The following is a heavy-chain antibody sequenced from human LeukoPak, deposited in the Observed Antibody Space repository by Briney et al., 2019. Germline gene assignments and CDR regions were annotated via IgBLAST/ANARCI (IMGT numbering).Heavy chain of an antibody. J-gene: IGHJ4*02. D-gene: IGHD6-19*01. CDR1: GSRFTNYW. CDR3: ARVLRVAGQTDY. CDR2: INPGDSDT. Sequence: PGEALKISYQGSGSRFTNYWIGWAGRLPGKGLEWMAFINPGDSDTRYSPSFQGHVTISVVKSINTAYLQWGSLKASDTAMYYCARVLRVAGQTDYWGQGTLVTVAS. V-gene: IGHV5-51*01.